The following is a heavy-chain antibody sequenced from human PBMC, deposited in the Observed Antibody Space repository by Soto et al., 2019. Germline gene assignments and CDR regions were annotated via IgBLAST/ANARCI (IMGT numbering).Heavy chain of an antibody. CDR3: AREPTRGSSSGWFDP. CDR1: GGTFSSYA. D-gene: IGHD6-6*01. V-gene: IGHV1-69*12. CDR2: IIPIFGTA. Sequence: QVQLVQSGAEVKKPGSSVKVSCKASGGTFSSYASSWVRQAPRQGLEWMGGIIPIFGTANYAQKFQGRVTITADESTSTAYMELSSLRSEDTAVYYCAREPTRGSSSGWFDPWGQGTLVTVSS. J-gene: IGHJ5*02.